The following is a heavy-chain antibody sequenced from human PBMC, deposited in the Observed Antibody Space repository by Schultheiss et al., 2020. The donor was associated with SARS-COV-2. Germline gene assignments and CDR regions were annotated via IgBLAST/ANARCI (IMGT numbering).Heavy chain of an antibody. CDR1: GFAFRSYA. Sequence: GGSLRLSCAASGFAFRSYAMNWVRQAPGKGLEWVSYISSSSNAIYYGDSVKGRFTISRDNAKYSLYLQMNSLRDEDTAVYYCARGYYDILTGCFDYWGQGTLGTVSS. J-gene: IGHJ4*02. CDR3: ARGYYDILTGCFDY. D-gene: IGHD3-9*01. CDR2: ISSSSNAI. V-gene: IGHV3-48*02.